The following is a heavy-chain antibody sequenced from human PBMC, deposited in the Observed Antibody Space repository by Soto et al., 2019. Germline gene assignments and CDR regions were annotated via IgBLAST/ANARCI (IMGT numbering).Heavy chain of an antibody. CDR1: GGSFSGYY. D-gene: IGHD2-15*01. Sequence: QVQLQQWGAGLLKPSETLSLTCAVYGGSFSGYYWSWIRQPPGQGLEWIGEINHSGSTNYHPSLTPRVTIPVHTSNNQFPLKLSYVTAAYTAVYYCARSRVVVVAANSRRWDYWGQGTLVTVSS. V-gene: IGHV4-34*01. J-gene: IGHJ4*02. CDR3: ARSRVVVVAANSRRWDY. CDR2: INHSGST.